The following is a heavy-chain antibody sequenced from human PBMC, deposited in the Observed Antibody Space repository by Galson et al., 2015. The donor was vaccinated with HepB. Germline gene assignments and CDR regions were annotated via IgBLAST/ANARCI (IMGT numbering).Heavy chain of an antibody. CDR2: INPSGGST. Sequence: SVKVSCKASGYSLSSYYMHWVRQAPGQGLEWMGIINPSGGSTSYAQKFQGRVTMTRDTSTSTVYMELSSLRSEDTAVYYCARGLLNSYGIGAFDIWGQGTMVTVSS. CDR3: ARGLLNSYGIGAFDI. D-gene: IGHD5-18*01. J-gene: IGHJ3*02. CDR1: GYSLSSYY. V-gene: IGHV1-46*01.